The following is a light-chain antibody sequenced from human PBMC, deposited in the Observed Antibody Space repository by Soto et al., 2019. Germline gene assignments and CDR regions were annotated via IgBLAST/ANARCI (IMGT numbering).Light chain of an antibody. CDR1: QTVSSSH. CDR2: GAS. Sequence: EVVLTQSPGTPDLSPGERATLSCRASQTVSSSHLAWYQQKPGQAPRLLIYGASDRATDIPDRFSGSGYGIAFTLTISRLGPEDFAVYYCQHFGASPPKYTCGQGTKLEI. V-gene: IGKV3-20*01. CDR3: QHFGASPPKYT. J-gene: IGKJ2*01.